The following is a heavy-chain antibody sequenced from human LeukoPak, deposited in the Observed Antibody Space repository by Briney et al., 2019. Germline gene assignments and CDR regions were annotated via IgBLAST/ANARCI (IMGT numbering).Heavy chain of an antibody. D-gene: IGHD5-12*01. J-gene: IGHJ4*02. Sequence: ASVKLSCKASGYTFTTYGITWVRQAPGQGLEWMGWISTYNGNTNYAQKLQGRVTMTTDTSTTTAYMELRSLRSDDTAVYYCARGDSGYAFAPFYYWGQGTLVIVSS. CDR1: GYTFTTYG. CDR2: ISTYNGNT. CDR3: ARGDSGYAFAPFYY. V-gene: IGHV1-18*01.